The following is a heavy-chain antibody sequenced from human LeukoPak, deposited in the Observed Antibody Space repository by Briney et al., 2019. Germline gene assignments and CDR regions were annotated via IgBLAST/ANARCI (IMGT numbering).Heavy chain of an antibody. CDR2: INPSGGST. J-gene: IGHJ4*02. CDR3: VRGPGYFDY. Sequence: ASVKVSCKASGYTFSNYYMHWVRQAPGQGLEWMGIINPSGGSTTYARKFQGRVTMTRDTSTSTVYMDLSSLGSEDTAVYYCVRGPGYFDYWGQGTLVTVSS. V-gene: IGHV1-46*01. CDR1: GYTFSNYY.